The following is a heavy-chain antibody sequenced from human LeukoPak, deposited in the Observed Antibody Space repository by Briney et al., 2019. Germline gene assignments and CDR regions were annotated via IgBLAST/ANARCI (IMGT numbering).Heavy chain of an antibody. Sequence: ATVKVSCKVSGYILIELSMHWVRQAPGKGLKWMGGFDPEDAETIYAQKFQGRVTMTEDTSTDTAYMELSNLRSEDTAVYYCATPNGGNLFHLDFWGQGTLVTASS. D-gene: IGHD4-23*01. CDR2: FDPEDAET. CDR1: GYILIELS. V-gene: IGHV1-24*01. CDR3: ATPNGGNLFHLDF. J-gene: IGHJ4*02.